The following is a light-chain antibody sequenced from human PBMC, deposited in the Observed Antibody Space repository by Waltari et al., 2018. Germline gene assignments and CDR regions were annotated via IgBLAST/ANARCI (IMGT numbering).Light chain of an antibody. V-gene: IGLV2-23*02. CDR2: EVT. J-gene: IGLJ1*01. Sequence: QSLLTQPPSISGAPGPRVPISCSGGSSNIGRNSVTWYAQVAGTTPKLMVYEVTRRSSGVSDRFSGSKSGNTASLTIYGLQSEDEADYYCCSYAGLGIYVFGTGTKVTVL. CDR3: CSYAGLGIYV. CDR1: SSNIGRNS.